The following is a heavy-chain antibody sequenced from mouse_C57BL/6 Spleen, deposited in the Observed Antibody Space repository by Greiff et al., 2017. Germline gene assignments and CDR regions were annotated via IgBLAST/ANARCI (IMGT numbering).Heavy chain of an antibody. CDR3: ERRNYYGSSSYAMDY. CDR2: ISSGSSTI. J-gene: IGHJ4*01. V-gene: IGHV5-17*01. D-gene: IGHD1-1*01. Sequence: EVQLVESGGGLVKPGGSLKLSCAASGFTFSDYGMHWVRQAPEKGLEWVAYISSGSSTIYYADTVKGRFTISRDNAKNTLFLQMTSLRSEDTAMYYGERRNYYGSSSYAMDYWGQGTSVTVSS. CDR1: GFTFSDYG.